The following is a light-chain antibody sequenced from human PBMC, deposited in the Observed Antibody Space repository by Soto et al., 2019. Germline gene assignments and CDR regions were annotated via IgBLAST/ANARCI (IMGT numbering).Light chain of an antibody. J-gene: IGLJ1*01. Sequence: QSVLTQPPSVSGSPGQSVAISCTGTSSDVGAYNYVFWYQHHPGKAPKLIIFDVNKRPSGVPDRFSGSKSGNTASLTIPGLQPDDEADYHCCSYTSSSTLVFGTGTKVTVL. CDR1: SSDVGAYNY. CDR2: DVN. V-gene: IGLV2-11*01. CDR3: CSYTSSSTLV.